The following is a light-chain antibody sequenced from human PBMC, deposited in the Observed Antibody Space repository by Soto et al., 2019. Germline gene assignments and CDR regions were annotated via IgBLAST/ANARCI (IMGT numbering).Light chain of an antibody. J-gene: IGKJ5*01. CDR1: QSISTN. V-gene: IGKV3-15*01. CDR2: AAS. CDR3: QQYDNWPPIT. Sequence: EVVMTQSPATLSVSPGERAPLSCSASQSISTNLAWYQQKHGQAPRLLIYAASARATGIPARFSGSGSGTEFTLTISSLQSEDFAVYYCQQYDNWPPITFGQGTRLEIK.